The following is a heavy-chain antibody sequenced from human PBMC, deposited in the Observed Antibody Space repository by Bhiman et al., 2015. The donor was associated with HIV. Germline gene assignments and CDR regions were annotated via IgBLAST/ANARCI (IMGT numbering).Heavy chain of an antibody. CDR1: GFTFSSYA. V-gene: IGHV3-30-3*01. D-gene: IGHD4-17*01. Sequence: QVQLVESGGGVVQPGRSLRLSCAASGFTFSSYAMHWVRQAPGKGLEWVAVISYDGSNKYYADSVKGRFTISRDNSKNTVFLQMNSLRGEDTAVYYCARDRGGYGDYVTHYYGMDVWGRGTTVTVSS. CDR2: ISYDGSNK. J-gene: IGHJ6*02. CDR3: ARDRGGYGDYVTHYYGMDV.